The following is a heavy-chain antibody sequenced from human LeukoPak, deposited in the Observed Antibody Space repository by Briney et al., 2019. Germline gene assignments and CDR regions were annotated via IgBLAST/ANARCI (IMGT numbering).Heavy chain of an antibody. Sequence: GGSLRLSCAASGFTFSAYWMSWVRQAPGKGLEWVSAVNSGGGTYYADSVKGRFTISRDNSKNTLYLQMNSLRAEDTAVYYCAKKSLGTFDYWGRGTLVTVSS. CDR3: AKKSLGTFDY. V-gene: IGHV3-23*01. D-gene: IGHD3-16*01. CDR1: GFTFSAYW. J-gene: IGHJ4*02. CDR2: VNSGGGT.